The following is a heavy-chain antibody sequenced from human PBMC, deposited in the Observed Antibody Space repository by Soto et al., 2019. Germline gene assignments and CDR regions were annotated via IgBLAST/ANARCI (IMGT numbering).Heavy chain of an antibody. CDR1: GFTFSSYA. Sequence: GESLKISCAASGFTFSSYAMSWVRQAPGKGLEWVSAISGSGGSTYYADSVKGRFTISRDNSKNTLYLQMNSLRAEDTAVYYCAKADLRADQPYAFDIWGQGTMVTVSS. J-gene: IGHJ3*02. V-gene: IGHV3-23*01. CDR2: ISGSGGST. CDR3: AKADLRADQPYAFDI.